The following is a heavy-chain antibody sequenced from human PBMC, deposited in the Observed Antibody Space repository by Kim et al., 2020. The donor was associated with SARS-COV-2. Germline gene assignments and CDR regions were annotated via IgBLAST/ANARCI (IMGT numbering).Heavy chain of an antibody. CDR2: IYYSGST. CDR3: ARDPMIDSSGYYGGFDY. D-gene: IGHD3-22*01. V-gene: IGHV4-31*03. J-gene: IGHJ4*02. CDR1: GGSISSGGYY. Sequence: SETLSLTCTVSGGSISSGGYYWSWIRQHPGKGLEWIGYIYYSGSTYYNPSLKSRVTISVDTSKNQFSLKLSSVTDADTAVYYSARDPMIDSSGYYGGFDYWGQGTLVTVSS.